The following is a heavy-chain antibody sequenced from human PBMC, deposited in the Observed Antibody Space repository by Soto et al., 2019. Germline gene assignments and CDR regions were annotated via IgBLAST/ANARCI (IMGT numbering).Heavy chain of an antibody. CDR3: ARPIQYYYDSSGHSGWLDP. D-gene: IGHD3-22*01. V-gene: IGHV1-69*13. J-gene: IGHJ5*02. Sequence: SVKVSCKASGGTFSSYAISWVRQAPGQGLEWMGGIIPIFGTANYAQKFQGRVTITADESTSTAYMELSSLRSEDTAVYYCARPIQYYYDSSGHSGWLDPWGQGTLVTVSS. CDR2: IIPIFGTA. CDR1: GGTFSSYA.